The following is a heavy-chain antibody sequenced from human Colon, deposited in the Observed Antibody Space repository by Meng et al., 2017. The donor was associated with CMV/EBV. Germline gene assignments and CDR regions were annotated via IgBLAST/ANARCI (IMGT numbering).Heavy chain of an antibody. Sequence: SLKISCAASGFTFDDYAMHWVRQRPGKGLEWVSGISWNSGSVDYADSVKGRFTISRDNAKNSVFLQMNSLRAEDTGVYYCARVAPSGRGMDVWGQGTTVTVSS. CDR2: ISWNSGSV. J-gene: IGHJ6*02. D-gene: IGHD6-13*01. CDR1: GFTFDDYA. CDR3: ARVAPSGRGMDV. V-gene: IGHV3-9*01.